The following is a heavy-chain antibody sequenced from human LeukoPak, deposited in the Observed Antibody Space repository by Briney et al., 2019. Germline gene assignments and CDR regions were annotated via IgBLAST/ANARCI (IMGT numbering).Heavy chain of an antibody. V-gene: IGHV3-23*01. CDR2: ISGSGGST. J-gene: IGHJ4*02. Sequence: PGGSLRLSCAASGFTFSSYAMSWVRQAPGKGLEWVSAISGSGGSTYYADSVKGRFTISRDNSKNTLYLQMNSLRAEDTAVYYCAKRPVRYSSGWWGGYYFDYWGQGTLVTVSS. CDR3: AKRPVRYSSGWWGGYYFDY. D-gene: IGHD6-19*01. CDR1: GFTFSSYA.